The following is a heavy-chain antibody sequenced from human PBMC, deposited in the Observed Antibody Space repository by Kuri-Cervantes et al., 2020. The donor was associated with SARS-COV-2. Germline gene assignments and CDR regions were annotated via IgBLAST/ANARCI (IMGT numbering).Heavy chain of an antibody. CDR1: GYTFTSYG. J-gene: IGHJ6*02. Sequence: ASVKVSCKASGYTFTSYGTSWVRQAPGQGLEWMGWISAYNGNTNYAQKLQGRVTMTTDTSTSTAYMELRSLRSDDTAVYYCARGGSSSSNYYYYGMDVWGQGTTVTVSS. CDR2: ISAYNGNT. D-gene: IGHD6-6*01. CDR3: ARGGSSSSNYYYYGMDV. V-gene: IGHV1-18*04.